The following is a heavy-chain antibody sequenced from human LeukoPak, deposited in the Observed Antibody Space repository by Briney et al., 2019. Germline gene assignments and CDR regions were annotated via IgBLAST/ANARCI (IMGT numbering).Heavy chain of an antibody. J-gene: IGHJ4*02. V-gene: IGHV3-73*01. D-gene: IGHD1-14*01. Sequence: GGSLRLSCAASGFTFSGSAMHWVRQASGKGLEWVGRIRSKANTYATAYAASVKGRFTISRDDSKDTAYLQMSSLETEDTAIYYCTRYNVGFDYWGQGTLVTVSS. CDR3: TRYNVGFDY. CDR2: IRSKANTYAT. CDR1: GFTFSGSA.